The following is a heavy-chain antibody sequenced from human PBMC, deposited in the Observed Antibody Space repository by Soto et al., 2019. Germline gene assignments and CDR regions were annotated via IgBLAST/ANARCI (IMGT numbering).Heavy chain of an antibody. CDR1: GFSFSTYT. V-gene: IGHV3-30-3*01. D-gene: IGHD4-17*01. CDR3: ARDRDYAGYFDY. CDR2: ISSDGSDK. Sequence: QVQLVESGGGVVQPGRSLRLSCAASGFSFSTYTTHWVRQAPAKGLEWVALISSDGSDKYYGDSVKGRFTISRVNSKNTVYLQMNSLRPEDTAVYYCARDRDYAGYFDYWGQGTLVTVSS. J-gene: IGHJ4*02.